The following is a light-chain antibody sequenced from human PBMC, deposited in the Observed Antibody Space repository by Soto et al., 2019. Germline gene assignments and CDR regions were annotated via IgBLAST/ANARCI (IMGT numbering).Light chain of an antibody. Sequence: DIQMTQSPSSLSASVGDRVTITCQASQDISNYLNWYQQKPGKAPKLLIYDASNFETGVPSRFSGSGSGTDFTFTISSLQPEDIATYYCQQYDNLPPFTFGHGTKVDIK. CDR2: DAS. CDR3: QQYDNLPPFT. V-gene: IGKV1-33*01. CDR1: QDISNY. J-gene: IGKJ3*01.